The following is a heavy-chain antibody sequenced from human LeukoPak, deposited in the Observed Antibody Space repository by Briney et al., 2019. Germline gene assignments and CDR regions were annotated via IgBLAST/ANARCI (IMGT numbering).Heavy chain of an antibody. V-gene: IGHV1-69*05. CDR3: ARAVGVLRYWFDP. CDR1: GGTFSSYA. J-gene: IGHJ5*02. Sequence: ASVKVSCKASGGTFSSYAISWVRQAPGQGLEWMGGIIPIFGTANYAQKFQGRVTITTDESTSTAYMELSSLRSEDTAVYYCARAVGVLRYWFDPWGQGTLVTVSS. D-gene: IGHD4/OR15-4a*01. CDR2: IIPIFGTA.